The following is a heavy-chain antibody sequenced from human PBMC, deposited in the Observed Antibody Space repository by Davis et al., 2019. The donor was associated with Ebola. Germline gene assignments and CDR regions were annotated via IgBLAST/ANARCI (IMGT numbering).Heavy chain of an antibody. Sequence: MPSETLSLTCTVSGGSMSPYYWSWIRQPPGKGLEWIGYIYYSGNTKFNPSLKGRVTISVDTSKNQFSLNLDSMTAADPAVYYCARGQRGYSFWGRGTLVIVSS. D-gene: IGHD5-18*01. CDR2: IYYSGNT. CDR1: GGSMSPYY. J-gene: IGHJ4*02. V-gene: IGHV4-59*01. CDR3: ARGQRGYSF.